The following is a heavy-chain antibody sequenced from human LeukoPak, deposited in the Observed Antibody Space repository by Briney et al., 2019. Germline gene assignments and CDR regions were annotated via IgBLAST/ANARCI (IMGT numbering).Heavy chain of an antibody. CDR2: IYSGGST. D-gene: IGHD3-10*01. V-gene: IGHV3-53*01. J-gene: IGHJ4*02. CDR3: ARGKGYSYYYGFDY. CDR1: GFTFSTYA. Sequence: GGSLRLSCAASGFTFSTYALSWVRQAPGKGLEWVSVIYSGGSTYYADSVKGRFTISRDNSKNTLYLQMNSLRAEDTAVYYCARGKGYSYYYGFDYWGQGTLVTVSS.